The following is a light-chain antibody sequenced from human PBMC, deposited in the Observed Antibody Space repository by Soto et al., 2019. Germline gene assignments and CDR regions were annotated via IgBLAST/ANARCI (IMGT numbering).Light chain of an antibody. CDR2: RNN. CDR3: AAWDDSPVV. J-gene: IGLJ2*01. CDR1: SSNIGSNY. V-gene: IGLV1-47*01. Sequence: QLVLTQPPSASGTPGQRVTISCSGSSSNIGSNYVYWYQQLPGTAPKLLIYRNNQRPSGVPDRFSGSKSGTSASLAISGLRSEDEADYYCAAWDDSPVVFGGGTKVTVL.